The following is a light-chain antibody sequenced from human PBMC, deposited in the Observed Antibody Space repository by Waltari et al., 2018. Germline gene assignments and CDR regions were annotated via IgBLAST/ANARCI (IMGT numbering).Light chain of an antibody. J-gene: IGLJ2*01. Sequence: QSALTQPASVSGSPGQSITLSCAGTLSDLEPSNCVPWYQQHPGKAPKLIIYEGTKRPSGVSGRFSGSTSGDTASLTISGLLAEDEADYYCCSCTYSSTFVFGGGTKLSVL. CDR3: CSCTYSSTFV. V-gene: IGLV2-23*03. CDR1: LSDLEPSNC. CDR2: EGT.